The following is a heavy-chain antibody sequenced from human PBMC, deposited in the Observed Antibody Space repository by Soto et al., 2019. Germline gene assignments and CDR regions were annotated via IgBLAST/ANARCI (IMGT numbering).Heavy chain of an antibody. D-gene: IGHD2-2*01. J-gene: IGHJ4*02. Sequence: QVQLVESGGGLVKPGGSLRLSCAASGFTFSDYYMSWIRQAPGKGLEWVSYISSSSSYTNYADSVKGRFTISRDNAKNLLYLQMNSLRAEDTAVYYCARDGVPAAQQFCFRGYWGQGTLVTVSS. CDR3: ARDGVPAAQQFCFRGY. V-gene: IGHV3-11*05. CDR2: ISSSSSYT. CDR1: GFTFSDYY.